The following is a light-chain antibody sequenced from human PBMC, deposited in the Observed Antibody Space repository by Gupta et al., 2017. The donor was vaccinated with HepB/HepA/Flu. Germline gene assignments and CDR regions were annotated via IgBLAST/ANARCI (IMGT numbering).Light chain of an antibody. CDR2: KAS. CDR3: LHDKNNFKR. V-gene: IGKV1-5*03. Sequence: DIQMTQSPSTLSASVGDKVTITCRAGQNINSWLAWYQQRPGRAPKLLIYKASSLESGVPSRFSGRGSGTEFTLTSSGLQPDDFATYYCLHDKNNFKRFGQGTKLEIK. CDR1: QNINSW. J-gene: IGKJ1*01.